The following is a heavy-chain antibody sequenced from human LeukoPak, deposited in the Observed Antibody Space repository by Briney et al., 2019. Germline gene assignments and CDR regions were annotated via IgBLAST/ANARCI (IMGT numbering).Heavy chain of an antibody. CDR1: GYTLTELS. J-gene: IGHJ4*02. Sequence: ASVKVSCKVSGYTLTELSMHWVRQAPGKGLEWMGGFDPEDGETIYAQKFQGRVTMTEDTSTDTAYMELSSLRSEDMAVYYCATLGWFGDHGVYFDYWGQGTLVTVSS. CDR3: ATLGWFGDHGVYFDY. V-gene: IGHV1-24*01. CDR2: FDPEDGET. D-gene: IGHD3-10*01.